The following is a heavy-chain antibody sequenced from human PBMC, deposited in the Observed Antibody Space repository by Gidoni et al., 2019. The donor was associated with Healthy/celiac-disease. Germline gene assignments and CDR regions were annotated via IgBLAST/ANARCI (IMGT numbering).Heavy chain of an antibody. D-gene: IGHD3-22*01. V-gene: IGHV3-9*01. J-gene: IGHJ4*02. CDR2: ISWNSGSI. CDR1: GFTVDDYA. CDR3: AKAQNYYDSSGYYGYLDY. Sequence: EVQLVESGGGLVQPGRSLRLSCAASGFTVDDYAMHWVRQAPGKGLECVSGISWNSGSIGYADSVKGRFTISRDNAKNSLYLQMNSLRAEDTALYYCAKAQNYYDSSGYYGYLDYWGQGTLVTVSS.